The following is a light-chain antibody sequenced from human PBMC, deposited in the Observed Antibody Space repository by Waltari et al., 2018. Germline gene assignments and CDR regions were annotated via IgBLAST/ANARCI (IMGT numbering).Light chain of an antibody. V-gene: IGLV2-14*01. CDR2: DVN. CDR1: RSDVGAYNF. Sequence: QSALTQPASVSGSPGQSITISCPGTRSDVGAYNFFSWYQQHPGKAPKVMIYDVNSRPSGVSNRFSGSKSGNTASLTISGLQAEDEADYYCSSYTSSNTLVVFGGGTKLTVL. CDR3: SSYTSSNTLVV. J-gene: IGLJ2*01.